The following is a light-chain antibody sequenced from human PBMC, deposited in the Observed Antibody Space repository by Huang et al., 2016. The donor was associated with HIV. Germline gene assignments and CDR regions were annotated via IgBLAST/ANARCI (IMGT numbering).Light chain of an antibody. V-gene: IGKV3-20*01. Sequence: EIVLTQSPDTLSLSPGERATVSCRASQSVTRNYLAWYQQRPGQAPKLRIYGASTRATGIPDRFSGSGSGTDVTLTISRLAPEDFAVYYCQQFGSSPPYSFGQGTKLEIK. CDR2: GAS. CDR1: QSVTRNY. J-gene: IGKJ2*03. CDR3: QQFGSSPPYS.